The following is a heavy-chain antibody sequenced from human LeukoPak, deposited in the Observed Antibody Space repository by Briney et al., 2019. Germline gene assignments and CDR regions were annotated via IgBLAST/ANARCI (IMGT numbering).Heavy chain of an antibody. CDR2: IYHSGST. J-gene: IGHJ4*02. Sequence: SETLSLTCAFYGGSISDYYWSWIRQPPGKGLEWIGEIYHSGSTDYNPSLKSRVTISVDTSKSQFSLKLSSVTAADTAVYYCARVGDYALKDWGQGTLVTVSS. D-gene: IGHD3-16*01. CDR1: GGSISDYY. CDR3: ARVGDYALKD. V-gene: IGHV4-34*01.